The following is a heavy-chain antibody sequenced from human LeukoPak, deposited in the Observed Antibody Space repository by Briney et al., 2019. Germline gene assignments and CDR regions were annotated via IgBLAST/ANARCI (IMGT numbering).Heavy chain of an antibody. CDR3: AIMGGYYYPYFDY. V-gene: IGHV3-30*14. Sequence: PGGSLRLSCAASGFTFSSYAIHWVRQAPGKGLEWVAVISYDGSNKYYADSVKGRFTISRDNSKNTLYLQMNSLRAEDTAVYYCAIMGGYYYPYFDYWGQGTLVTVSS. CDR1: GFTFSSYA. CDR2: ISYDGSNK. J-gene: IGHJ4*02. D-gene: IGHD3-22*01.